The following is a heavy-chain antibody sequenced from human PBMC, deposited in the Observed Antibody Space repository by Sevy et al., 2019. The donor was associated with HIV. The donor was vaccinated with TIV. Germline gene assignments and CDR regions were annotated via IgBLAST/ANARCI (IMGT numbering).Heavy chain of an antibody. Sequence: GGSLRLSCAASGFSFSSYWMSWVRQAPGKGLEWVANIKADGSEEKFVDSVKGRFTIYRENAKNALHLQMNSLRVDDTAVYYCARDSHAYGDLDFYNYGMDVWGQGTTVTVSS. CDR3: ARDSHAYGDLDFYNYGMDV. CDR2: IKADGSEE. D-gene: IGHD4-17*01. J-gene: IGHJ6*02. V-gene: IGHV3-7*01. CDR1: GFSFSSYW.